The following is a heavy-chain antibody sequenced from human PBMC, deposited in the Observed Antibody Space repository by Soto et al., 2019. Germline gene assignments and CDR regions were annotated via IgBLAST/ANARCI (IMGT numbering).Heavy chain of an antibody. D-gene: IGHD3-10*01. V-gene: IGHV3-23*01. CDR1: GFTFSSYA. CDR3: AKDPYGSGSFMDV. J-gene: IGHJ6*02. CDR2: ISGSGGST. Sequence: PGGSLRLSCAASGFTFSSYAMNWVRQAPGKGLEWVSVISGSGGSTYYADSVKGRFTISRDNSKNTLYLQMNSLRAEDTAVYYCAKDPYGSGSFMDVWGQGTTVTVSS.